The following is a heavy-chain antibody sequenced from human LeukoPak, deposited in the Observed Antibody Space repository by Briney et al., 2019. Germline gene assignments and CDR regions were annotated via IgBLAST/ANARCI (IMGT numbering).Heavy chain of an antibody. J-gene: IGHJ4*02. CDR1: GYTFTGYY. CDR2: INPNSGGT. Sequence: ASVKVSCKASGYTFTGYYMHWVRQAPGQGLEWMGWINPNSGGTNYAQKFQGRVTMTRDTSISTAYMELSRLRSDGTAVYYCAREWKNTAMVFDYWGQGTLVTVSS. CDR3: AREWKNTAMVFDY. D-gene: IGHD5-18*01. V-gene: IGHV1-2*02.